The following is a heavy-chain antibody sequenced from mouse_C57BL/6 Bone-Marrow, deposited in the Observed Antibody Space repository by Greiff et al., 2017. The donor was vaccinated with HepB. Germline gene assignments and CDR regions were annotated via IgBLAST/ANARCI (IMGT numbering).Heavy chain of an antibody. CDR3: ERDYYGSSYGFAY. D-gene: IGHD1-1*01. CDR1: GYTFTSYG. J-gene: IGHJ3*01. CDR2: IYPRSGNT. Sequence: QVQLQQSGAELARPGASVKLSCKASGYTFTSYGISWVKQRTGQGLEWIGEIYPRSGNTYYNEKFKGKATLTADKSSSTAYMELRSLTSEDSAVYFCERDYYGSSYGFAYWGQGTLVTVSA. V-gene: IGHV1-81*01.